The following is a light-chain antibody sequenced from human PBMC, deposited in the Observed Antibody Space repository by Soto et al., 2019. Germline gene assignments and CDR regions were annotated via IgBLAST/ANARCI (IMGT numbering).Light chain of an antibody. J-gene: IGKJ4*01. V-gene: IGKV1-33*01. CDR2: DAS. CDR1: QDIYNY. CDR3: QQYDNLPLT. Sequence: DIQMTQSPASLSAFVGERVTITCQASQDIYNYLNWYQQKPGRAPKPLINDASNLETGGPSRFRGRGSGTDFTFTIISLQPDDIATYYCQQYDNLPLTFGGGTRVEIK.